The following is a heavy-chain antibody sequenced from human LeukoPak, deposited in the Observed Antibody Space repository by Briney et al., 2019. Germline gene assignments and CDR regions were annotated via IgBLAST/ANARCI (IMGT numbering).Heavy chain of an antibody. CDR3: ARGTAFFGFDH. J-gene: IGHJ4*02. CDR1: GFSLSTYE. CDR2: ISTRSTNI. D-gene: IGHD3-10*01. V-gene: IGHV3-21*01. Sequence: PGGSLRLSCAASGFSLSTYEINWVRQAPGKGLEWVASISTRSTNIYSADSLKGRFTISRDITKDSLYLQMNCLGVEDTAVYYCARGTAFFGFDHWGQGTLLTVSS.